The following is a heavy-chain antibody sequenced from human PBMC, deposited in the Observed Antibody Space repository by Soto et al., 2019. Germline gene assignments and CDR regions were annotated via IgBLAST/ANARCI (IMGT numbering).Heavy chain of an antibody. CDR3: ARALRIEDYSNINWFDP. J-gene: IGHJ5*02. CDR2: IIPIFGTA. D-gene: IGHD4-4*01. Sequence: SVKVSCKASGGTFSSYAISWVRQAPGQGLEWMGGIIPIFGTANYAQKFQGRVTITADESTSTAYMELSSLRSEDTAVYYCARALRIEDYSNINWFDPWGQGTLVTVSS. CDR1: GGTFSSYA. V-gene: IGHV1-69*13.